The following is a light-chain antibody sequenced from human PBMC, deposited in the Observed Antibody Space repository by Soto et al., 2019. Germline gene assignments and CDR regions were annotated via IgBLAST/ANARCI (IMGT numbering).Light chain of an antibody. Sequence: DIQMTQSPSSLSAFVGDSITITCQASQDIKNYLNWYQHKPGKAPKLLIYDEFKSDTGVPSRFSGSGSGTDFTFTINNLQPEDIATYFCQQYDSLPPTFGGGTRV. CDR1: QDIKNY. V-gene: IGKV1-33*01. J-gene: IGKJ4*01. CDR3: QQYDSLPPT. CDR2: DEF.